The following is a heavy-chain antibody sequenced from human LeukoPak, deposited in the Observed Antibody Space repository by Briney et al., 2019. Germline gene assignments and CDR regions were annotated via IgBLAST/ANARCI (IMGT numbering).Heavy chain of an antibody. CDR3: ARGYSYGHSGTFDI. V-gene: IGHV4-30-4*08. D-gene: IGHD5-18*01. CDR1: GGPISSANDY. CDR2: IYYTGST. J-gene: IGHJ3*02. Sequence: ASQTLSLTCTVSGGPISSANDYWSWIRHHPGKGLEWIGYIYYTGSTYYNPSLKSRLTMSVDTSKTQFSLKLSSVTAADTAMYYCARGYSYGHSGTFDIWGQGTMVTVSS.